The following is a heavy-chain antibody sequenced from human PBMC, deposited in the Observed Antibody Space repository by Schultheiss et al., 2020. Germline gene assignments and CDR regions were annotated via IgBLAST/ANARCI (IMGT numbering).Heavy chain of an antibody. CDR3: ARDRDEGANLDY. CDR2: ITASGSAS. CDR1: GFTFSNHY. V-gene: IGHV3-11*01. J-gene: IGHJ4*02. D-gene: IGHD3-16*01. Sequence: SCAASGFTFSNHYMSWFRQAPGKGLEWVSYITASGSASYYADSVKGRFTISRDNAKNSLYLQMNSLRAEDTAVYYCARDRDEGANLDYWGQGTLVTVSS.